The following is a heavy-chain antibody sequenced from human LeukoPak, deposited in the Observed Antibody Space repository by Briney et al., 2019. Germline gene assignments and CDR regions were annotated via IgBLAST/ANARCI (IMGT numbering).Heavy chain of an antibody. CDR1: GFIFSSHG. J-gene: IGHJ3*02. V-gene: IGHV4-4*02. Sequence: GSLRLSCTASGFIFSSHGISWVRQAPGKGLEWIGEIYHSGSTNYNPSLKSRVTISVDKSKNQFSLKLNSVTVADTAVYYCARMIYTGANAFDIWGQGTMVTVSS. CDR3: ARMIYTGANAFDI. CDR2: IYHSGST. D-gene: IGHD5-12*01.